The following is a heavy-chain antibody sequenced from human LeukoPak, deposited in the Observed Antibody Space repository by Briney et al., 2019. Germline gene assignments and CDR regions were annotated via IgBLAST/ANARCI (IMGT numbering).Heavy chain of an antibody. V-gene: IGHV1-46*01. D-gene: IGHD5-18*01. Sequence: ASVKVSCKASGYTFTSYYMHWVRQAPGQGLEWMGIINPSGGSTSYAQKFQGRVTMTRDTSTSTVYMELSSLRSEDTAVYYCARVGDTAVATAWFDPWGQGTLVTVSS. CDR2: INPSGGST. CDR3: ARVGDTAVATAWFDP. CDR1: GYTFTSYY. J-gene: IGHJ5*02.